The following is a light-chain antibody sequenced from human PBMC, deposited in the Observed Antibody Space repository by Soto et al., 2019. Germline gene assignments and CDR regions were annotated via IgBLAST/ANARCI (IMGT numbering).Light chain of an antibody. J-gene: IGLJ1*01. Sequence: QAVVTQPPSVSGAPGQRVTISCTGSSSNIGAGYDVHWYQQLPGTAPKLLIYGNSNRPSGVPDRFSGSKSGTSAFLAITGFQAEDEADYYCQSYDSSLNGRVFGTGTKLTVL. CDR2: GNS. CDR1: SSNIGAGYD. CDR3: QSYDSSLNGRV. V-gene: IGLV1-40*01.